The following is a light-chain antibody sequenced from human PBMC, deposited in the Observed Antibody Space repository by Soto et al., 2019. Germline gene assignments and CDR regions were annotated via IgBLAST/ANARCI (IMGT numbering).Light chain of an antibody. V-gene: IGKV3-11*01. Sequence: SILTRSPATLSFSKGEIATLSFRASQSVSSYLAWYQQKPGQAPRLLIYDASNRATGIPARFSGSGSGTDFTLTISSLEPEDFAVSYCQQRSTLPPITFGQATLLEIK. CDR2: DAS. J-gene: IGKJ5*01. CDR1: QSVSSY. CDR3: QQRSTLPPIT.